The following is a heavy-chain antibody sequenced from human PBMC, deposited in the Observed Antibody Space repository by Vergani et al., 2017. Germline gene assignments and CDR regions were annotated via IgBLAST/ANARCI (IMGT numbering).Heavy chain of an antibody. CDR3: AKYLRDSTDGLPDS. J-gene: IGHJ4*02. V-gene: IGHV3-23*03. Sequence: EVQLLESGGGLVQPGGSLRLSCAASGFTFSSYAMSWVRQAPGKGLEWVAYIGKDGINTRYRDAVKGRFTVSRDNSKDILYLQMDSLRSEDTALYYCAKYLRDSTDGLPDSWGPGTLVIVSS. CDR2: IGKDGINT. D-gene: IGHD2-21*02. CDR1: GFTFSSYA.